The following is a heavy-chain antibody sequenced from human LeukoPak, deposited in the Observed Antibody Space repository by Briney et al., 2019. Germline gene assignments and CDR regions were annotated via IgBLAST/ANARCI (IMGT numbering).Heavy chain of an antibody. D-gene: IGHD3-22*01. V-gene: IGHV3-66*01. CDR1: GFTVSSNY. CDR3: ARAQYYYDTSGYGFDY. J-gene: IGHJ4*02. CDR2: IYSGGST. Sequence: GGSLRLSCAASGFTVSSNYMSWVRQAPGKGLERVSVIYSGGSTYYADSVKGRFTISRDNSKNTLYLQMNSLRAEDTAVYYCARAQYYYDTSGYGFDYWGQGTLVTVSS.